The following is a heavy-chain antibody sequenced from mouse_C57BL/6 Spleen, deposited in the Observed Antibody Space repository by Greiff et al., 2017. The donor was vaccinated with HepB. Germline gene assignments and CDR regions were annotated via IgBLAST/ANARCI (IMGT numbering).Heavy chain of an antibody. CDR1: GYAFSSSW. CDR3: AREGTYGEDAMDY. J-gene: IGHJ4*01. CDR2: IYPGDGDT. D-gene: IGHD1-1*01. V-gene: IGHV1-82*01. Sequence: VQLQQSGPELVKPGASVKISCKASGYAFSSSWMNWVKQRPGKGLEWIGRIYPGDGDTNYNGKFKGKATLTADKSSSTAYMQLSSLTSEDSAVYFCAREGTYGEDAMDYWGQGTSVTVSS.